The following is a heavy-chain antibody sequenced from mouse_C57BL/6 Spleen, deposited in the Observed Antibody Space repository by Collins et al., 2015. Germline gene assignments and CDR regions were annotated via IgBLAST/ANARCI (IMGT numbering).Heavy chain of an antibody. J-gene: IGHJ2*01. V-gene: IGHV1-81*01. CDR1: GYTFTDYV. CDR3: ATYYYFDY. Sequence: QVQLQQSGPELVKPGASVKMSCKASGYTFTDYVIGWVKQRTGQGLEWIGEIYPGSSSTYYNEKFKGKATLTADKSSNTAYMQLSSLTSEDSAVYFCATYYYFDYWGQGTTLTVSS. D-gene: IGHD2-10*01. CDR2: IYPGSSST.